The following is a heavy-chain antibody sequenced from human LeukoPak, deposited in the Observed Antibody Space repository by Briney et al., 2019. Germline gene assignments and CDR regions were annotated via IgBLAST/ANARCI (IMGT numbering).Heavy chain of an antibody. CDR3: ARCYDYFRGSYRLELDY. Sequence: GGSLRLSCTASGFTFSSYGIHWVRQAPGKGLEWVSYISSGGSVIYYSDSVKGRFTIARDNAKNSLYLQMNSLRAEDTAVYYCARCYDYFRGSYRLELDYWGQGTRVTVSS. D-gene: IGHD3-16*02. CDR1: GFTFSSYG. J-gene: IGHJ4*02. V-gene: IGHV3-48*03. CDR2: ISSGGSVI.